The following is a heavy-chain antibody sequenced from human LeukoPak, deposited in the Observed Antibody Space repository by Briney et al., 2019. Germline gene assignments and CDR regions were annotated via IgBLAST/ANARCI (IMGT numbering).Heavy chain of an antibody. CDR2: ISSNGGST. D-gene: IGHD6-13*01. J-gene: IGHJ4*02. CDR1: GFTFSSYA. V-gene: IGHV3-64*04. CDR3: ARDAKYSNSWFFDY. Sequence: GGSLRLSCSASGFTFSSYAMHWVRQAPGKGLEYVSAISSNGGSTYYADSVKGRFTISRDNSKNALYLQMNSLRSEDTAVYYCARDAKYSNSWFFDYWGQGTLVTVSS.